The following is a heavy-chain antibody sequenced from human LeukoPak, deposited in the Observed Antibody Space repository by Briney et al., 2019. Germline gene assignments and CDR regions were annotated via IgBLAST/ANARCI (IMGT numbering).Heavy chain of an antibody. J-gene: IGHJ6*03. V-gene: IGHV3-7*01. CDR1: GFTFNAYW. CDR2: IKPDGSEK. D-gene: IGHD3-3*01. Sequence: GGSLRLSCSASGFTFNAYWMSWVRQAPGKGLEWVANIKPDGSEKYYVDSVKGRFTISRDNAKNSLYLQMDSLRAEDTAVYYCTRGALRFFDYYYYMDVWGKGTTVTVSS. CDR3: TRGALRFFDYYYYMDV.